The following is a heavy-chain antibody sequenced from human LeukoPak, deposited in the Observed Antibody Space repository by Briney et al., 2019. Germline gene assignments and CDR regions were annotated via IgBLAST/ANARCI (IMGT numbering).Heavy chain of an antibody. CDR3: ANSLNNCHQY. D-gene: IGHD5-24*01. V-gene: IGHV4-59*01. Sequence: SETLSLTCTVSGGSISSYYWSWIRQPPGKGLEWIGYIYYSGSTNYNPSLKSRVTISVDTSKNQFSLKLSSVTAADTALYYCANSLNNCHQYWGQGTLVTVSS. CDR2: IYYSGST. J-gene: IGHJ4*02. CDR1: GGSISSYY.